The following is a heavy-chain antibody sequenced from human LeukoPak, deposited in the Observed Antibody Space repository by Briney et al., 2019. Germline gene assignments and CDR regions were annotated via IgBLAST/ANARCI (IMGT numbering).Heavy chain of an antibody. D-gene: IGHD2-15*01. CDR2: MKANSGDT. V-gene: IGHV1-8*01. CDR3: AREDVVLVDAVRYYYYGMDV. CDR1: GYTFGNYE. Sequence: ASVKVSCKASGYTFGNYEINWVRQAPGQGLEWMGWMKANSGDTGYPEKFWGRVTMTRDTSTSTVYMELSSLKSEDTAVYYCAREDVVLVDAVRYYYYGMDVWGQGTTVTVSS. J-gene: IGHJ6*02.